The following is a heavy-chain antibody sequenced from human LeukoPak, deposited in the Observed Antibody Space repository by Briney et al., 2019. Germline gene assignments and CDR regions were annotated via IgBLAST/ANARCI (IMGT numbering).Heavy chain of an antibody. CDR2: INPNSGGT. CDR1: GYTFTGYY. J-gene: IGHJ4*02. D-gene: IGHD3-22*01. V-gene: IGHV1-2*02. Sequence: ASVKVSCKASGYTFTGYYMHWVRQAPGQGLEWMGWINPNSGGTNYAQKFQGRVTMTRDTSISTAYMELSRLRSDDTAVDYCARDGPPYYYDSRTLGYWGQETLVTVSS. CDR3: ARDGPPYYYDSRTLGY.